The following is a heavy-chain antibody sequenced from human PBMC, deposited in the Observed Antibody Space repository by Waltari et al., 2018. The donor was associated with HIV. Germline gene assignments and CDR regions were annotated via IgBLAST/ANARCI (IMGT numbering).Heavy chain of an antibody. CDR2: INSDGSST. Sequence: EVQLVESGGGLVQPGGSLRLFCAASGFTFSSYCMHWVRQAPGKGLVWVSRINSDGSSTNYADSVKGRFTISRDNAKNTVYLQMNSLRAEDTALYYCASLYNYVWGSPPPFDYWGQGTLVTVSS. V-gene: IGHV3-74*01. D-gene: IGHD3-16*01. CDR1: GFTFSSYC. J-gene: IGHJ4*02. CDR3: ASLYNYVWGSPPPFDY.